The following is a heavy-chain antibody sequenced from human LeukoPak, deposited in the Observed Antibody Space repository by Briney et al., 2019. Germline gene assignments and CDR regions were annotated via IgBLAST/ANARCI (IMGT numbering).Heavy chain of an antibody. CDR2: IYHSGST. V-gene: IGHV4-38-2*02. CDR1: GASISRYY. D-gene: IGHD5-18*01. J-gene: IGHJ4*02. CDR3: ARVNVDTATVREYYFDY. Sequence: SETLSLTCTVSGASISRYYWSWIRQPPGEGLEWIGSIYHSGSTYYNPSLKSRVTISVDTSKDQSSLKLSSVTAADTAVYCCARVNVDTATVREYYFDYWGQGTLVTVSS.